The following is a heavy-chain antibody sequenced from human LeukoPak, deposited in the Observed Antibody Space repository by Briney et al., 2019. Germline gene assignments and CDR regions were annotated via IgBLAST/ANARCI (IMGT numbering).Heavy chain of an antibody. J-gene: IGHJ4*02. CDR2: IYPGDSDT. CDR1: GYSFTSYW. D-gene: IGHD1-7*01. Sequence: GESLKISCKGSGYSFTSYWIGWVRQMPGKGLEWMGIIYPGDSDTRYSPSFQGQVTISADKSISTAYLQWSSLKASDTSMYYRARRNYAPYCDYWGQGTLVTVSS. CDR3: ARRNYAPYCDY. V-gene: IGHV5-51*01.